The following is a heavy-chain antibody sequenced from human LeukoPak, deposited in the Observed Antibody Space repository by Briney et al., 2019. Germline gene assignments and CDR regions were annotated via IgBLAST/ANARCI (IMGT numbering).Heavy chain of an antibody. Sequence: SVKVSCKASGGTFSSYAISWVRQAPGQGREWMGGIIPIFGTANYAQKFQGRVTITADESTSTAYMELSSLRSEDTAVYYCARDSRDYGSGSSQYYFDYWGQGTLVTVSS. CDR3: ARDSRDYGSGSSQYYFDY. CDR1: GGTFSSYA. V-gene: IGHV1-69*13. D-gene: IGHD3-10*01. CDR2: IIPIFGTA. J-gene: IGHJ4*02.